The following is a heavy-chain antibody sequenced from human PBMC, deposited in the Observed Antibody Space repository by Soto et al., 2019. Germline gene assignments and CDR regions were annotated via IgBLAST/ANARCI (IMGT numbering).Heavy chain of an antibody. V-gene: IGHV3-23*01. J-gene: IGHJ4*02. D-gene: IGHD5-12*01. CDR3: AKTIEMASIRPFDY. CDR1: GFTFTSYA. CDR2: ISGGGSST. Sequence: EVQLLESGGGLVQPGGSLRLSCAASGFTFTSYAMSWVRQAPGKGLEWVSTISGGGSSTYYADSVKGRFTIASHNSRKTVFLQLNSLRAEDTAVYYCAKTIEMASIRPFDYWGQGTLATVSS.